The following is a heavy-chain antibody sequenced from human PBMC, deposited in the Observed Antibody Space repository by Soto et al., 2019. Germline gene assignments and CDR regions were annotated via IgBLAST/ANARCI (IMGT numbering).Heavy chain of an antibody. CDR3: ASCYIAVAGTYYYYYGMDV. Sequence: ASVKVSCKASGGTFSSYAISWVRQAPGQGLEWMGGIIPIFGTTNYAQKFQGRVTITADESTSTAYMELSSLRSEDTAVYYCASCYIAVAGTYYYYYGMDVWGQGTTVTVSS. CDR1: GGTFSSYA. J-gene: IGHJ6*02. V-gene: IGHV1-69*13. D-gene: IGHD6-19*01. CDR2: IIPIFGTT.